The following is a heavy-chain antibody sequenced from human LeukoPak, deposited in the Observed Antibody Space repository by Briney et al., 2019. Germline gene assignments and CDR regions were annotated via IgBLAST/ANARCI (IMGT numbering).Heavy chain of an antibody. V-gene: IGHV4-38-2*02. CDR3: SREGNSPYDAFDF. D-gene: IGHD2-21*01. Sequence: SESLSLTCTVSAYSISSGCNWSGIRQPPGKGLGRIGSIYHSGSTYYNPSLKSRVTISVDTAKNQFSLKLSIETVGDTAVSAYSREGNSPYDAFDFWGQGTMVTVSS. CDR2: IYHSGST. CDR1: AYSISSGCN. J-gene: IGHJ3*01.